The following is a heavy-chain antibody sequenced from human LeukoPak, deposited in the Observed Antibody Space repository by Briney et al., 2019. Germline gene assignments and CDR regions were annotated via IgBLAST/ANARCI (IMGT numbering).Heavy chain of an antibody. CDR1: GGSFSSSSYY. Sequence: PSETLSLTCTVSGGSFSSSSYYWGWLRQPPGRGLEWFGSIYYRGSNYHNSSLKGRVTMSVDTSKNQFSLKLSSVTAADTAVYYCARDQYYYDSSGYLTFDYWGQGTLVTVS. CDR2: IYYRGSN. V-gene: IGHV4-39*07. D-gene: IGHD3-22*01. CDR3: ARDQYYYDSSGYLTFDY. J-gene: IGHJ4*02.